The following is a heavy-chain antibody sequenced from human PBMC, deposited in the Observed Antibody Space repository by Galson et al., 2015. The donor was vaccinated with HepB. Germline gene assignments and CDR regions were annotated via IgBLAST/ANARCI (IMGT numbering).Heavy chain of an antibody. CDR3: ARDPDHYDSSGYLDY. J-gene: IGHJ4*02. V-gene: IGHV3-74*01. CDR1: GFTFSSYW. Sequence: SLRLSCAASGFTFSSYWMHWVRQAPGKGLVWVSRINSDGSSTSYADSVKGRFTISRDNAKNTLYLQMNSLRAEDTAVYYCARDPDHYDSSGYLDYWGQGTLVTVSS. CDR2: INSDGSST. D-gene: IGHD3-22*01.